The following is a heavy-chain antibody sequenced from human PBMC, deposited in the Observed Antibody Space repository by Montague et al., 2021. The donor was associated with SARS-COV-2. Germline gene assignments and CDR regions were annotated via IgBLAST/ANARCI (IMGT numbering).Heavy chain of an antibody. CDR2: IYYTGGT. Sequence: SETLSLTCTVSGGSISSYYWSWIRQPPGKGLEWIGYIYYTGGTKYNPSLKSRVTMSLDRPTIRFSLRLNSVTAADTAMYYCARAQNTCFIANCVNYFDFWGLGAQVTVSS. CDR1: GGSISSYY. J-gene: IGHJ4*02. D-gene: IGHD1-1*01. V-gene: IGHV4-59*01. CDR3: ARAQNTCFIANCVNYFDF.